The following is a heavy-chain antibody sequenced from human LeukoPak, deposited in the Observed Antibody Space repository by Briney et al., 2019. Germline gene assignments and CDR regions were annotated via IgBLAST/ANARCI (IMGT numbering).Heavy chain of an antibody. CDR1: GGSISSYY. V-gene: IGHV4-59*01. D-gene: IGHD5-18*01. J-gene: IGHJ4*02. CDR2: IYYSGST. Sequence: SETLSLTCTVSGGSISSYYWSWIRQPPGKGLEWIGYIYYSGSTNYNPSLKSRVTMSVDTSKNQFSLKLNSVTAADSALYYCARLERGYSYGLIGYWGQGTLVTVSS. CDR3: ARLERGYSYGLIGY.